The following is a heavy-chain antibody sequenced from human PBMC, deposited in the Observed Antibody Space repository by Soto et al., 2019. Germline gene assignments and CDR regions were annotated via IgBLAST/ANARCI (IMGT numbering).Heavy chain of an antibody. CDR2: ISSSSSTI. Sequence: EVQLVESGGGLVQPGGSLRLSGAASGFTFSSYSMNWVRKAPGKGLEWVSYISSSSSTIYYADSVKGRFTISRDNAKNPLYCQIKSLREEETVVYYCARVYYVFGEAMDVWGKGPRVTVSS. CDR3: ARVYYVFGEAMDV. J-gene: IGHJ6*04. D-gene: IGHD3-3*01. V-gene: IGHV3-48*02. CDR1: GFTFSSYS.